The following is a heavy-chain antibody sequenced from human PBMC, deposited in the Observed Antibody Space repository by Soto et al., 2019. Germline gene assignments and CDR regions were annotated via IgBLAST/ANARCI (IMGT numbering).Heavy chain of an antibody. CDR1: GDSISSYY. CDR3: ARIYDSSGPNSGGYGFDI. J-gene: IGHJ3*02. D-gene: IGHD3-22*01. Sequence: SSETLSLTCTVSGDSISSYYWSWIRQPPGKGLEWIAYIYYIGSTTNYNPSLKIRVTISVATSKNQFSLKLSSVTDAGTAVYYCARIYDSSGPNSGGYGFDIWGQGTMVTASS. CDR2: IYYIGSTT. V-gene: IGHV4-59*01.